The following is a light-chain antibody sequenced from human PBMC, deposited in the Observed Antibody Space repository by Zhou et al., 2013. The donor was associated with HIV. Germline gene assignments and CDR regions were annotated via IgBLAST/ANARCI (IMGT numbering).Light chain of an antibody. CDR2: ATS. Sequence: AIRITQSPSSLSASTGDKVTMTCRASQGVSTYLAWYQQKPGKAPKLLISATSTLESGVPSRFSGSGSGTDFTLSISCLQSEDYATYYCQQANSLLSVTFGGGTKVDIK. V-gene: IGKV1-8*01. CDR3: QQANSLLSVT. CDR1: QGVSTY. J-gene: IGKJ4*01.